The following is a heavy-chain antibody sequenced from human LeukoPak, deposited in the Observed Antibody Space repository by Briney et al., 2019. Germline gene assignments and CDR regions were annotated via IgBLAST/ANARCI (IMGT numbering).Heavy chain of an antibody. CDR3: ASDGGYAHHGLFHH. CDR2: ISFDGSNK. CDR1: GVTFSDYA. Sequence: PVGSLRLSCAASGVTFSDYAMHWVREAPGKGLEWVAIISFDGSNKAYADSVKGRFTISRDSSKNTLPLQMNSLRAEAPAVFYFASDGGYAHHGLFHHWGQGILVTVPS. V-gene: IGHV3-30*04. J-gene: IGHJ4*02. D-gene: IGHD5-12*01.